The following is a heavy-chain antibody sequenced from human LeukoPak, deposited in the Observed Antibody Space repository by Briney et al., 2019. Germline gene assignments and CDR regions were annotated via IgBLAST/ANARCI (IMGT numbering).Heavy chain of an antibody. Sequence: PGGSLRLSCAASGFTFSSYTMNWVRQAPGKGLEWVSSICSSSSSRYYADSVKGRFTISRDNAKNSLYLQMNSLRAEDTAVYYCATEKAFAFDIWGQGTVVTVSS. CDR3: ATEKAFAFDI. J-gene: IGHJ3*02. CDR1: GFTFSSYT. CDR2: ICSSSSSR. V-gene: IGHV3-21*01.